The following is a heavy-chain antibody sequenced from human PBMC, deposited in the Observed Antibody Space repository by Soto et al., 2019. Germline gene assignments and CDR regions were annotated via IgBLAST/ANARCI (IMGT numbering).Heavy chain of an antibody. D-gene: IGHD3-22*01. J-gene: IGHJ5*01. CDR1: GWSFGVHA. Sequence: PETRSLSGAVYGWSFGVHAGTWLRQSPRKGLEWIGDINHSGRVNYSPSLKSRVTVSLDTSKNQFSLTLSAVTAADTAMYYCSTRAYDTNGYYRFDPWGQGTLVTVPQ. V-gene: IGHV4-34*01. CDR3: STRAYDTNGYYRFDP. CDR2: INHSGRV.